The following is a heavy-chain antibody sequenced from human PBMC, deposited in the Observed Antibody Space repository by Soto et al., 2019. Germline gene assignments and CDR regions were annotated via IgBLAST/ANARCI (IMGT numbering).Heavy chain of an antibody. CDR3: ARSGDILTGYYPRAGFDY. CDR2: INHSGST. V-gene: IGHV4-34*01. Sequence: SETLSLTCAVYGGSFSGYYWSRIRQPPGKGLEWIGEINHSGSTNYNPSLKSRVTISVDTSKNQFSLKLSSVTAADTAVYYCARSGDILTGYYPRAGFDYWGQGTLVTVSS. CDR1: GGSFSGYY. D-gene: IGHD3-9*01. J-gene: IGHJ4*02.